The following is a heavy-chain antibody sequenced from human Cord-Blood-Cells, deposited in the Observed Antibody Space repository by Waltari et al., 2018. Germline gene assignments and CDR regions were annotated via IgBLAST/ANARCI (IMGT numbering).Heavy chain of an antibody. D-gene: IGHD3-3*01. J-gene: IGHJ4*02. CDR1: GFTFSSYG. Sequence: EVQLVESGGGLVQPGGSLRLPCAASGFTFSSYGMSWVRQAPGKGLEWVANIKQDGSEKYYVDSVKGRFTISRDNAKNSLYLQMNSLRAEDTAVYYCAREEILEWLFDYWGQGTLVTVSS. CDR3: AREEILEWLFDY. CDR2: IKQDGSEK. V-gene: IGHV3-7*01.